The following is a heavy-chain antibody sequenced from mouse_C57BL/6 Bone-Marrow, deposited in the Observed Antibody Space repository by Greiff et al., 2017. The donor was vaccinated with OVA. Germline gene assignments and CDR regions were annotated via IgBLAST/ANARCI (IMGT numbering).Heavy chain of an antibody. D-gene: IGHD4-1*01. CDR1: GYTFTSYW. V-gene: IGHV1-61*01. CDR3: ASRGLGPHYLDY. CDR2: IYPSDSET. Sequence: QVQLQQPGAELVRPGSSVKLSCKASGYTFTSYWMDWVKQRPGQGLEWIGNIYPSDSETHYNQKFKDKATLTVDKSSSTAYMQLSSLTSEDSAVYYCASRGLGPHYLDYWGQGTTLTVSS. J-gene: IGHJ2*01.